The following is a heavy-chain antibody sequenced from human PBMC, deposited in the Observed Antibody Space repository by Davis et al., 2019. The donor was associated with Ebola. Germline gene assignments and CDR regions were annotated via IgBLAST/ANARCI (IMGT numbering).Heavy chain of an antibody. D-gene: IGHD2-2*02. CDR1: GLSFSSYW. CDR2: IKQDGSDK. J-gene: IGHJ3*02. V-gene: IGHV3-7*01. CDR3: ASQYCSGTRCYTDAFDI. Sequence: PGGSLRLSCAASGLSFSSYWMSWVRQAPGKGLEWVANIKQDGSDKYYVGSVKGRLTISRDNARNSVYLQMNSLRAEDTAVYYCASQYCSGTRCYTDAFDIWGQGTMVTVSS.